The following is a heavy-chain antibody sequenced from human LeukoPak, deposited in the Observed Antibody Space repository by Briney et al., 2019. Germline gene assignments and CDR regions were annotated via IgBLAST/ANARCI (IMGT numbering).Heavy chain of an antibody. CDR2: INPNSGGT. V-gene: IGHV1-2*02. Sequence: ASVKVSCKASGYTFTGYYMHWVRQAPGQGFEWMGWINPNSGGTNYAQKFQGRVTMTRNTSISTAYMELSRLRSDDTAVYYCARDRQQLAMIHFDYWGQGTLVTVSS. J-gene: IGHJ4*02. D-gene: IGHD6-13*01. CDR1: GYTFTGYY. CDR3: ARDRQQLAMIHFDY.